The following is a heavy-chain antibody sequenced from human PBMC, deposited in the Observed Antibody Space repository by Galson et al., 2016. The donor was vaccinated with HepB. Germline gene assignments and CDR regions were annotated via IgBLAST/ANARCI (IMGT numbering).Heavy chain of an antibody. Sequence: TLSLTCTVSGVSISSGGYSWSWIRQHPGKGLEWIGYIYYSGSTYYNPSLKSRLTISVDTSKNQFALKLSSVTAADTAVYYCARGGTRRKLTTWGQGTLVTVSS. V-gene: IGHV4-31*03. CDR2: IYYSGST. CDR1: GVSISSGGYS. D-gene: IGHD1-1*01. J-gene: IGHJ4*02. CDR3: ARGGTRRKLTT.